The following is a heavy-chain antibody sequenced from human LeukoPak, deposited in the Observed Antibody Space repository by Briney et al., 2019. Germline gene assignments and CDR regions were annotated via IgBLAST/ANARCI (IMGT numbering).Heavy chain of an antibody. V-gene: IGHV3-23*01. CDR1: VFTFSSYA. CDR2: ISGSGGST. D-gene: IGHD3-16*01. CDR3: AKDLKTITFGGVNLNY. Sequence: GGSLRLSCAASVFTFSSYAMSCVPHGPGKGLEWGSAISGSGGSTYYAHCVKGRFTISRDNSKNTLYLEMNSLRAEDPAVYYCAKDLKTITFGGVNLNYWGQGTLVTVSS. J-gene: IGHJ4*02.